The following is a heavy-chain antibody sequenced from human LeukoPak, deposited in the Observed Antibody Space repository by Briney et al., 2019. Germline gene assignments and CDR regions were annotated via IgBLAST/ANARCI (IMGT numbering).Heavy chain of an antibody. CDR2: IYYTGNT. CDR3: ATKQWVPYYFHY. CDR1: GGSIRSYY. Sequence: PSETLSLTCTVSGGSIRSYYWSWIRQPPGKGLEWVGNIYYTGNTNYNPSLKSRVTISVDTSKNQFSLRLSSLTAADTAVHYCATKQWVPYYFHYWGQGSLVTVSS. V-gene: IGHV4-59*01. D-gene: IGHD1/OR15-1a*01. J-gene: IGHJ4*02.